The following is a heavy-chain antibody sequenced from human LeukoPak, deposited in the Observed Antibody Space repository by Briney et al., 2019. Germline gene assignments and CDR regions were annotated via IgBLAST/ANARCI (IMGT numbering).Heavy chain of an antibody. Sequence: GGSLRLSCAASGGAVSSNHMNWVRQAPGKGLEWVSVIFNGGSTYYADSVKGRFTISRDNSKNTLYLQMNSLRAEDTAVYYCAPAVVVRGYFDDWGQGTLVTVYS. CDR2: IFNGGST. V-gene: IGHV3-53*01. J-gene: IGHJ4*02. D-gene: IGHD3-10*01. CDR3: APAVVVRGYFDD. CDR1: GGAVSSNH.